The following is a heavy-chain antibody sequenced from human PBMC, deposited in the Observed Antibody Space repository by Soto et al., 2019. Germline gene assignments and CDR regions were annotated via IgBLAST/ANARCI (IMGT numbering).Heavy chain of an antibody. CDR3: TRDVGDS. Sequence: EVQVVESGGGLVQPGGSLRLSCAASGFTFRNYWMTWVRQAAGKGLEWVANIKEDGSEKYYVDSVKGRFTISRDNAKNSLYLQMTSLRAEDTAVYYCTRDVGDSWGQGTLVTVSS. J-gene: IGHJ4*02. CDR1: GFTFRNYW. D-gene: IGHD2-15*01. CDR2: IKEDGSEK. V-gene: IGHV3-7*01.